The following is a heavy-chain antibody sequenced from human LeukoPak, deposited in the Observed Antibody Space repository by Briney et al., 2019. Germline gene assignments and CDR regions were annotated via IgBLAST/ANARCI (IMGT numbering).Heavy chain of an antibody. D-gene: IGHD4-17*01. CDR3: APHKGDYRQRYFDY. V-gene: IGHV3-23*01. J-gene: IGHJ4*02. Sequence: PGGSLRLSRAASGFTFSSYAMSWVRQAPGKGLEWVSAISGSGGSTYYADSVKGRFTISRDNSKNTLYLQMNSLRAEDTAVYYCAPHKGDYRQRYFDYWGQGTLVTVSS. CDR1: GFTFSSYA. CDR2: ISGSGGST.